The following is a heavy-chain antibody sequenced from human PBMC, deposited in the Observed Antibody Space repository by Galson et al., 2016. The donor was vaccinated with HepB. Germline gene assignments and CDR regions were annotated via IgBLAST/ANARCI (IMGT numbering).Heavy chain of an antibody. V-gene: IGHV3-30*18. CDR1: GFRFSSYG. D-gene: IGHD3-10*01. J-gene: IGHJ4*02. Sequence: SLRLSCAASGFRFSSYGMHWVRQAPGKGLEWVAVISYDGNKQYYADSVKGRVTISRDKSKNTLYLQMDSLKVEDTAVYYCAKDPYYYVSGGYYFDYWGQGTQVTVSS. CDR3: AKDPYYYVSGGYYFDY. CDR2: ISYDGNKQ.